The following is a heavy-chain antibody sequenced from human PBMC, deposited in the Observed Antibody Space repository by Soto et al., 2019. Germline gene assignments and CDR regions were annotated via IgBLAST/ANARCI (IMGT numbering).Heavy chain of an antibody. J-gene: IGHJ3*02. Sequence: QVQLVQSGAEVKKPGSSVKVSCKASGGTFSSYAISWVRQAPGQGLEWMGGIIPIFGTANYAQKFQGRVTITADESTSTAYMELSSLRSEDTAVYYCARPLADCGGDCYHAFDIWGQGTMVTVSS. CDR3: ARPLADCGGDCYHAFDI. V-gene: IGHV1-69*12. D-gene: IGHD2-21*02. CDR1: GGTFSSYA. CDR2: IIPIFGTA.